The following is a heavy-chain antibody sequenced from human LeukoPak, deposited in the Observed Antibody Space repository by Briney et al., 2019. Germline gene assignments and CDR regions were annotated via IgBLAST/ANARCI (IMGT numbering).Heavy chain of an antibody. D-gene: IGHD3-22*01. CDR2: INPSGGST. CDR1: GCTFTSYY. Sequence: ASVKVSCKASGCTFTSYYLYWVRQAPGQGLEWMGVINPSGGSTTSAQKFQGRVTMTRDTSTSTVYMELRSLRSEDTAVYYCARGPGPADDGGGYCFDYWGQGTLVTVSS. V-gene: IGHV1-46*01. J-gene: IGHJ4*02. CDR3: ARGPGPADDGGGYCFDY.